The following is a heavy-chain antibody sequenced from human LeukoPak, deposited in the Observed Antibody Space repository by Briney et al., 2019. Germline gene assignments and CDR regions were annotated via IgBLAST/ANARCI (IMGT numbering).Heavy chain of an antibody. CDR2: ISFDGSNK. Sequence: PGGSLRLSCAASGFTFSTYGIHWVRQAPGKGLEWVAVISFDGSNKYYADSVKGRFTISRDNSKNTLYLQVNSLRAEDTAVYYCAKAYSGYSDAFDIWGQGTMVTVSS. CDR3: AKAYSGYSDAFDI. V-gene: IGHV3-30*18. J-gene: IGHJ3*02. D-gene: IGHD5-12*01. CDR1: GFTFSTYG.